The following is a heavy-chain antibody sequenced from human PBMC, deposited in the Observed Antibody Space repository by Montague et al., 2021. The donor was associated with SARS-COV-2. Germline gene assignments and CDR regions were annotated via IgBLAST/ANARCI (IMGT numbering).Heavy chain of an antibody. J-gene: IGHJ6*02. Sequence: TLSLTCTVSGGSIRSEGFYWNWIRQPAGKGLEWIGRIDASGTTNYNPSLKSRVTISLERSKNQFSLKLSSVTAADTAVYYCARAAFRYFDRPGMDVWGQGTTVTVSS. V-gene: IGHV4-61*02. D-gene: IGHD3-9*01. CDR2: IDASGTT. CDR1: GGSIRSEGFY. CDR3: ARAAFRYFDRPGMDV.